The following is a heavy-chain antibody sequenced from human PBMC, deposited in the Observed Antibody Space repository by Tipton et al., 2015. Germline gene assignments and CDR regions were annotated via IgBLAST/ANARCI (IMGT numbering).Heavy chain of an antibody. CDR3: ARVITYYYASGRGWFDP. CDR2: IYYSGST. CDR1: GGSISSSPYY. Sequence: LRLSCTVSGGSISSSPYYWSWIRQPPGKGLEWIGYIYYSGSTNYNPSLKSRATISVDTSKNQFSLKLSSVTAADTAVYYCARVITYYYASGRGWFDPWGQGTLVTVSS. J-gene: IGHJ5*02. V-gene: IGHV4-61*05. D-gene: IGHD3-10*01.